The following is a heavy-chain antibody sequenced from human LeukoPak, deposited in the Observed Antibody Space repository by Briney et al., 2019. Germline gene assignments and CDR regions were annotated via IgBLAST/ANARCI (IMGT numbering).Heavy chain of an antibody. CDR1: GFAFDEHG. D-gene: IGHD6-13*01. CDR3: ARDRGIAAAVGYYYGMDV. CDR2: IWYDGSNK. J-gene: IGHJ6*02. Sequence: GGSLRLSCTASGFAFDEHGMSWVRQAPGKGLEWVAGIWYDGSNKYYADSVKGRFTISRDNSKNTLYLQMNSLRAEDTAVYYCARDRGIAAAVGYYYGMDVWGQGTTVTVSS. V-gene: IGHV3-33*08.